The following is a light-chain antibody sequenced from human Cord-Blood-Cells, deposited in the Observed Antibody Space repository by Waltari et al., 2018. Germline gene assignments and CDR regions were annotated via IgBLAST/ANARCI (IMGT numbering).Light chain of an antibody. V-gene: IGKV3-11*01. J-gene: IGKJ2*01. CDR2: DAF. Sequence: QSPATLSLSPGERATLSCRASQSVSSYLAWYQQKPGQAPRLLIYDAFNRATGIPARFSGSGSGTDFTLTISSLEPEDFAVYYCQQRSNWPPVTFGQGTKLEIK. CDR3: QQRSNWPPVT. CDR1: QSVSSY.